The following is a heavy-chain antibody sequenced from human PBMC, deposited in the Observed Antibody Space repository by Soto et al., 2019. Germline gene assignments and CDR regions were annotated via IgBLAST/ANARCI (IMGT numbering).Heavy chain of an antibody. J-gene: IGHJ6*02. D-gene: IGHD2-15*01. CDR2: IIPIFGTA. V-gene: IGHV1-69*01. CDR3: ARGACSGGSCYSGLSRGYYYYGMDV. Sequence: QVQLVQSGAEVKKPGSSVKVSCKASGGTFSSYAISWVRQAPGQGLEWMGGIIPIFGTANYAQKFQGRVTITADESTSTAYMELSSLISEDTAVYYCARGACSGGSCYSGLSRGYYYYGMDVWGQGTTVTVSS. CDR1: GGTFSSYA.